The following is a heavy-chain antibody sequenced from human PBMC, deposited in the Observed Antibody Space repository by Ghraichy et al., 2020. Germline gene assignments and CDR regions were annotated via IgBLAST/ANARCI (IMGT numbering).Heavy chain of an antibody. CDR3: AKVAGYSSGWYFVIGYGMDV. CDR1: GFTFSSYG. D-gene: IGHD6-19*01. Sequence: GGSLRLSCAASGFTFSSYGMHWVRQAPGKGLEWVAFIRYDGSNKYYADSVKGRFTISRDNSKNTLYLQMNSLRAEDTAVYYCAKVAGYSSGWYFVIGYGMDVWGQGTTVTVSS. V-gene: IGHV3-30*02. J-gene: IGHJ6*02. CDR2: IRYDGSNK.